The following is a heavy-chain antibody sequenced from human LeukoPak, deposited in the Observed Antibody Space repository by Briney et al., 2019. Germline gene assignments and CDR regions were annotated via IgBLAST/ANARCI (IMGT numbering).Heavy chain of an antibody. CDR1: GYSFTGYY. J-gene: IGHJ4*02. V-gene: IGHV1-2*02. CDR3: ARQGYGGHSQGAADY. Sequence: ASVKVSCKASGYSFTGYYVHWVRQAPGQGLEWMGWINPKSGGTKYEQKLQGRVTMTTDTSTSTAYMELRSLRSDDTAVYYCARQGYGGHSQGAADYWGQGTLVTVSS. CDR2: INPKSGGT. D-gene: IGHD4-23*01.